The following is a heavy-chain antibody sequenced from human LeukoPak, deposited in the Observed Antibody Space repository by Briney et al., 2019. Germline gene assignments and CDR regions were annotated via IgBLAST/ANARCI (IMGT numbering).Heavy chain of an antibody. D-gene: IGHD3-22*01. Sequence: SETLSLTCTVSGDSISSYYWSWIRQPPGKGLEWIGYIYSRGSTNYNPSLKSRVTMSVDTSKNQFSLKLSSVTAADTAVYYCARANYFDSSGAHDYWGQGTLVTVSS. CDR2: IYSRGST. CDR3: ARANYFDSSGAHDY. J-gene: IGHJ4*02. CDR1: GDSISSYY. V-gene: IGHV4-59*01.